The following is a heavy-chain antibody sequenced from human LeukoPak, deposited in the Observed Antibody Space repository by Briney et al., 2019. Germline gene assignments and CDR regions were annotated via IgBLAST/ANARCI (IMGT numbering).Heavy chain of an antibody. CDR1: GFTFSSYS. J-gene: IGHJ3*02. CDR3: ARTGDRDAFDI. CDR2: ISSSSSYI. Sequence: GGSLRLSCAASGFTFSSYSMNWVRQAPGKGLEWVSSISSSSSYIYYADSVKGRFTISRDNAKNSLYLQMSSLRAEDTAVYYCARTGDRDAFDIWGQGTMVTVSS. D-gene: IGHD7-27*01. V-gene: IGHV3-21*01.